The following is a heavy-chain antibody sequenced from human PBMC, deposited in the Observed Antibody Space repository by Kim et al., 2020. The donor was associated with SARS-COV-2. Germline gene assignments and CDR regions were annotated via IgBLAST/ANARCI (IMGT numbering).Heavy chain of an antibody. J-gene: IGHJ4*02. Sequence: YAQKVQGRVTMTRETSMSTAYMELRRLRSDDTAVYYCARRIGAGGTNEGYWGQGTLVTVSS. CDR3: ARRIGAGGTNEGY. V-gene: IGHV1-2*02. D-gene: IGHD6-13*01.